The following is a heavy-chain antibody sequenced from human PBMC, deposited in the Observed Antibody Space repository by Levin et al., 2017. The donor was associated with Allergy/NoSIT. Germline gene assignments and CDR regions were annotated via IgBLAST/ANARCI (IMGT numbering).Heavy chain of an antibody. CDR2: ISSSSSYI. CDR1: GFTFSSYS. V-gene: IGHV3-21*01. Sequence: GESLKISCAASGFTFSSYSMNWVRQAPGKGLEWVSSISSSSSYIYYADSVKGRFTISRDNAKNSLYLQMNSLRAEDTAVYYCARDHRPAYSSGWYADYYYGMDAWGQGTTVTVSS. D-gene: IGHD6-19*01. CDR3: ARDHRPAYSSGWYADYYYGMDA. J-gene: IGHJ6*02.